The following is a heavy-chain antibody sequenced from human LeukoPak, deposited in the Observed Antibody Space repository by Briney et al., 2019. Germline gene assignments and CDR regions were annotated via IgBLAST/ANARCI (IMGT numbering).Heavy chain of an antibody. CDR3: ARGVGTAAKYYFDY. CDR1: GFTVSSNY. Sequence: GGSLRLSCAASGFTVSSNYMSWVRQAPGKGLEWVSVIYSGGSTYYADSVKGRFTISRDNSKNTVYLQMNSLRAEDTAVYYCARGVGTAAKYYFDYWGQGTLLTVSS. D-gene: IGHD1-1*01. J-gene: IGHJ4*02. V-gene: IGHV3-53*01. CDR2: IYSGGST.